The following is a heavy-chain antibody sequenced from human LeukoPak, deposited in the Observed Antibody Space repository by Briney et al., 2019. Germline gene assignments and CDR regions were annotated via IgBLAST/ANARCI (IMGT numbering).Heavy chain of an antibody. CDR3: AKGVWMATRTSADY. D-gene: IGHD5-24*01. CDR1: GFTFSGYA. V-gene: IGHV3-30*04. J-gene: IGHJ4*02. Sequence: PGRSLRLSCAASGFTFSGYAMHWVRQAPGKGLEWVSVISNDGSNKYYADSVKGRFTISRDNSKNTLYLQMNSLRAEDTAVYYCAKGVWMATRTSADYWGQGTLVTVSS. CDR2: ISNDGSNK.